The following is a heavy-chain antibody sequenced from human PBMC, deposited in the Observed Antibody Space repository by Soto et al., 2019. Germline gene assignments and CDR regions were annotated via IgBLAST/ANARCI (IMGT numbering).Heavy chain of an antibody. CDR3: ASPRAIRGDYYYGMDV. V-gene: IGHV1-69*02. CDR2: IIPILGIA. D-gene: IGHD2-21*01. CDR1: GGTFSSYT. J-gene: IGHJ6*02. Sequence: QVQLVQSGAEVKKPGSSVKVSCTASGGTFSSYTISCVRQAPGQWLEWMGRIIPILGIANYAQKFQGRVTITADKSTSTAYMEMSSLRSEDTAVYYCASPRAIRGDYYYGMDVWGQGTTVTVSS.